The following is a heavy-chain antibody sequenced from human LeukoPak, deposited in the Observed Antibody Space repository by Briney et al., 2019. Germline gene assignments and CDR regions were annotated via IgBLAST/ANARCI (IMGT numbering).Heavy chain of an antibody. Sequence: GGSLRLSCAASGFTFDDYAMHWVRQAPGKGLEWVSGISWNSGSIGYADSVKGRFTIPRHNAKNYLYLHMNSLRAEDPALYYCAKEGTYYYDSSGYLRSSYFDYWGQGTLVTVSS. CDR2: ISWNSGSI. V-gene: IGHV3-9*01. D-gene: IGHD3-22*01. J-gene: IGHJ4*02. CDR3: AKEGTYYYDSSGYLRSSYFDY. CDR1: GFTFDDYA.